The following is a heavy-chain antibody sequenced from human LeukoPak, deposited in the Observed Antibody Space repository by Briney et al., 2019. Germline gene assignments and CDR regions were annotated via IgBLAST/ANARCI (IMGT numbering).Heavy chain of an antibody. D-gene: IGHD3-22*01. CDR3: ARLLRDSSGYYYFDY. Sequence: KPSETLSLTCTVSGGSVSGYYWSWIRQPPGKGLEWIGYIYYSGSTNYNPSLKGRITMSIDTSKNQFSLKLTSVTAADTAVYYCARLLRDSSGYYYFDYWGQGTLVTVSS. J-gene: IGHJ4*02. CDR1: GGSVSGYY. CDR2: IYYSGST. V-gene: IGHV4-59*08.